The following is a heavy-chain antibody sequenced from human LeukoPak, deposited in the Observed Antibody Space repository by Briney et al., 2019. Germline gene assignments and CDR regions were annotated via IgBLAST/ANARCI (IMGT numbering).Heavy chain of an antibody. CDR3: AREGTRFLEWLYNYYMDV. D-gene: IGHD3-3*01. CDR2: IRYDGSNK. V-gene: IGHV3-30*02. Sequence: GGSLRLSCAASGFTFSSYGMHWVRQAPGKGLEWVAFIRYDGSNKYYADSVKGRFTISRDNSKNTLYLQMNSLRAEDTAVYYCAREGTRFLEWLYNYYMDVWGKGTTVTVSS. J-gene: IGHJ6*03. CDR1: GFTFSSYG.